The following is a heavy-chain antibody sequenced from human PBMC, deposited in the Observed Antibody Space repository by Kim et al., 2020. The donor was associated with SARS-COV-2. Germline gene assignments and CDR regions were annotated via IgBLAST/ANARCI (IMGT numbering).Heavy chain of an antibody. D-gene: IGHD6-13*01. CDR2: ISGSGGST. CDR1: GFTFSSYA. Sequence: GGSLRLSCAASGFTFSSYAMSWVRQAPGKGLEWVSAISGSGGSTYYADSVKGRFTISRDNSKNTLYLQMNSLRAEDTAVYYCAKDPHLAAAGTAIFDYWGQGTLVTVSS. J-gene: IGHJ4*02. V-gene: IGHV3-23*01. CDR3: AKDPHLAAAGTAIFDY.